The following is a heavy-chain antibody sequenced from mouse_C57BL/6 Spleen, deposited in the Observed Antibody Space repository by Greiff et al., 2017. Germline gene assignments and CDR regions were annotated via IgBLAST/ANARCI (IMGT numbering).Heavy chain of an antibody. V-gene: IGHV2-6*03. Sequence: QVQLQQSGPGLVAPSQSLSITCTVSGFSLTSYGVHWVCQPPGKGLEWLVVIWSDGSTTYNSALKSRLSISKDNYKSRVFLNMNSLQTDDTAMYYCARGYYGSSSFAYWGQGTLVTVSS. CDR3: ARGYYGSSSFAY. CDR1: GFSLTSYG. J-gene: IGHJ3*01. D-gene: IGHD1-1*01. CDR2: IWSDGST.